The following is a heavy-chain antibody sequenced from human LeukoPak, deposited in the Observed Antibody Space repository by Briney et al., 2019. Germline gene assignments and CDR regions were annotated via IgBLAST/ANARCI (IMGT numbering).Heavy chain of an antibody. V-gene: IGHV3-11*04. CDR2: ISGSGTTI. J-gene: IGHJ4*02. Sequence: GGSLRLSCAASGFTFSDYYMSWIRQAPGKGLEWVSYISGSGTTIYYADSVKGRFTISRDNAKNTLYLQMNSLRAEDTAVYYCARGPYGSGSNPFDYWGQGTLVTVSS. CDR3: ARGPYGSGSNPFDY. D-gene: IGHD3-10*01. CDR1: GFTFSDYY.